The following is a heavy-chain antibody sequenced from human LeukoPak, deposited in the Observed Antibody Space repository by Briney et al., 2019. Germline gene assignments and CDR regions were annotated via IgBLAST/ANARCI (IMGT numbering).Heavy chain of an antibody. V-gene: IGHV3-66*01. CDR3: ARDTDSSGWYDY. D-gene: IGHD6-19*01. Sequence: GGSLGLSWAASGFTVSSNYMSWVRQAPGKGLEWVSVIYSGGSTYYADSVKGRFTISRDNSKNTLYLQMNSLRAEDTAVYYCARDTDSSGWYDYWGQGTLVTVSS. CDR1: GFTVSSNY. CDR2: IYSGGST. J-gene: IGHJ4*02.